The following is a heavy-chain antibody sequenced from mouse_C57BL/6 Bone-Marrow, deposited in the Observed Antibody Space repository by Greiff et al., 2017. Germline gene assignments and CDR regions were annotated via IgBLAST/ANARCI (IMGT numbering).Heavy chain of an antibody. CDR2: INPNYGTT. Sequence: VQLQQSGPELVKPGASVKISCKASGYSFTDYNMNWVKPSNGKSLEWIGVINPNYGTTSYNQKFKGKATLTVDQSSSTAYMQLNSLTSEDSAVYFCARSGLWLRRPWFAYWGQGTLVTVSA. D-gene: IGHD2-2*01. CDR3: ARSGLWLRRPWFAY. J-gene: IGHJ3*01. CDR1: GYSFTDYN. V-gene: IGHV1-39*01.